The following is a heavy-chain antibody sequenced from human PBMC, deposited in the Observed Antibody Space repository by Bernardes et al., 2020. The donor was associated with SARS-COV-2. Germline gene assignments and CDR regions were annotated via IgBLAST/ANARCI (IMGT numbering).Heavy chain of an antibody. Sequence: SGARSLPGAFHGHAFSGYYWGWTRQSPGKWLEWIGEINQRGNTNCTPSLKSRHTLSVDTSKNQFSLNLRSLTAADTAVYYCARGTNSVNMILVVIGFTVYFDYWGQGTLVTVSS. CDR1: GHAFSGYY. D-gene: IGHD3-22*01. V-gene: IGHV4-34*01. J-gene: IGHJ4*02. CDR3: ARGTNSVNMILVVIGFTVYFDY. CDR2: INQRGNT.